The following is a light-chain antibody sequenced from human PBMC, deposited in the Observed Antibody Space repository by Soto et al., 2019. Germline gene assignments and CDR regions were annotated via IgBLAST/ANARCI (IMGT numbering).Light chain of an antibody. CDR3: QQYDTTPWT. CDR1: QNIGSN. J-gene: IGKJ1*01. Sequence: EVVMTQSPATLSASPGERVILSCRASQNIGSNLAWYQQRPGQAPRLLMYGASTRATETPARFSGSGSATDFTLTISSLQSEDFAVYYCQQYDTTPWTFGQGTRVE. CDR2: GAS. V-gene: IGKV3-15*01.